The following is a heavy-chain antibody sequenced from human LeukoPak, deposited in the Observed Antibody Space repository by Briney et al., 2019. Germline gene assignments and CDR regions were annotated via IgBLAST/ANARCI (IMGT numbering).Heavy chain of an antibody. CDR3: AKDPFLVGATNFDY. D-gene: IGHD1-26*01. CDR1: GFTFSSYA. Sequence: GGSLRLSSAASGFTFSSYAMSWVRQAPGKGLEWVSAISGSGGSTYYADSVKGRFTISRDNSKNTLYLQMNSLRAEDTAVYYCAKDPFLVGATNFDYWGPGTLVTVSS. CDR2: ISGSGGST. V-gene: IGHV3-23*01. J-gene: IGHJ4*02.